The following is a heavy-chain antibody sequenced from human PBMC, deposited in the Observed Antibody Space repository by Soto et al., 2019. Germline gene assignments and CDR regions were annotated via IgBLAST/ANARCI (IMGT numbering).Heavy chain of an antibody. D-gene: IGHD2-21*01. CDR2: IYPFYSDT. V-gene: IGHV5-51*01. J-gene: IGHJ6*02. CDR1: GYIFTSYW. CDR3: ARHVKHLDGSYGMDV. Sequence: PGESLKISCKGSGYIFTSYWIVWVLHMPGKCLDCIGIIYPFYSDTRYSPSFQGQFTISADNSIITSYLQCIILKASDTAMYYCARHVKHLDGSYGMDVWGQGTTVTVSS.